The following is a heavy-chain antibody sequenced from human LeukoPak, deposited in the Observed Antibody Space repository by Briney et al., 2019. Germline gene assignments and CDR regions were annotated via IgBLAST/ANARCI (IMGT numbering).Heavy chain of an antibody. CDR3: ARGSYYDSSGYYYDAFDI. CDR2: IGTAGDT. J-gene: IGHJ3*02. CDR1: GFTFSSYD. V-gene: IGHV3-13*01. Sequence: GGSLRLSCAASGFTFSSYDMHWVRQATGKGLEWVSAIGTAGDTYYPGSVKGRFTISRENAKNSLYLQMNSLRAGDTAVYYCARGSYYDSSGYYYDAFDIWGQGTMVTVSS. D-gene: IGHD3-22*01.